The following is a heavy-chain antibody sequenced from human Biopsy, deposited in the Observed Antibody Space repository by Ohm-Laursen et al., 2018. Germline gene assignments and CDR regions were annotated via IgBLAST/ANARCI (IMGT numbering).Heavy chain of an antibody. CDR2: IIPILRTT. J-gene: IGHJ4*02. D-gene: IGHD2-15*01. V-gene: IGHV1-69*04. CDR3: AREAIGYQLPCDD. Sequence: KVSCKTSTGTFDSYGVTWVRQAPGQGLEWMGRIIPILRTTTYAPKFQGRVTFTADKSSSTAYLELSSLTSEDTAMFYCAREAIGYQLPCDDWGQGTLVTVSS. CDR1: TGTFDSYG.